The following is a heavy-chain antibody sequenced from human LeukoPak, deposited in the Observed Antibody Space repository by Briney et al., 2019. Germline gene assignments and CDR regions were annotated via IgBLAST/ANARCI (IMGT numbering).Heavy chain of an antibody. J-gene: IGHJ4*02. CDR3: ARVLYSSAWTNDY. Sequence: PGGSLRLSCAASGFSSSTYWMTWVRQAPGKGLEWVANINQDGNEIYYVGSVKGRFTISRDNANNLLFLQMNSLRAEDTAVYSCARVLYSSAWTNDYWGQGTLVTVSS. CDR2: INQDGNEI. D-gene: IGHD6-19*01. V-gene: IGHV3-7*01. CDR1: GFSSSTYW.